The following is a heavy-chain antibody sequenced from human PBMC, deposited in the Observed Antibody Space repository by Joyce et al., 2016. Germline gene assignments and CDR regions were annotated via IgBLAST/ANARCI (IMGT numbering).Heavy chain of an antibody. V-gene: IGHV3-7*01. CDR1: GFRFSSHW. CDR3: VRGNVDCSGSYCRWGWFGP. J-gene: IGHJ5*02. Sequence: EVRLVESGGGLVQPGGSLRLSCAVSGFRFSSHWMSWVRQAPGNGLEWVSNIKEEGVGKLYVDSVKGRFTISRDDAKNSLYLERSSLRGEDTAVEYCVRGNVDCSGSYCRWGWFGPWGQGTLVTVSS. D-gene: IGHD2-15*01. CDR2: IKEEGVGK.